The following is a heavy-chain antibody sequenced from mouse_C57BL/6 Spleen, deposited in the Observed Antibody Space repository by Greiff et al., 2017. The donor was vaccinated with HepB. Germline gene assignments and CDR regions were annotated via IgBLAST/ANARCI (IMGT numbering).Heavy chain of an antibody. D-gene: IGHD2-5*01. CDR2: INPNYGTT. J-gene: IGHJ1*03. CDR1: GYSFTDYN. CDR3: ARGDYSNYVWYFDV. Sequence: VQLKQSGPELVKPGASVKISCKASGYSFTDYNMNWVKQSNGKSLEWIGVINPNYGTTSYNQKFKGKATLTVDQSSSTAYMQLNSLTSEDSAVYYCARGDYSNYVWYFDVWGTGTTVTVSS. V-gene: IGHV1-39*01.